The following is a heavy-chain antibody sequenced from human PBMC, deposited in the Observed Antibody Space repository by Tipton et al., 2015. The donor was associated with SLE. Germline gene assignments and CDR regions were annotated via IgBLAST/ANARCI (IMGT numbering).Heavy chain of an antibody. CDR1: GGSISSGTYY. Sequence: TLSLTCTVSGGSISSGTYYWSWIRQPAGKGLEWIGRIFTRGSMNYNLSLKSRVTISLDTSKNQVSLQRNSGTAADTAIYYCARDISIAGRPMMRFDPWGQGTLVTVSS. CDR2: IFTRGSM. CDR3: ARDISIAGRPMMRFDP. V-gene: IGHV4-61*02. D-gene: IGHD6-6*01. J-gene: IGHJ5*02.